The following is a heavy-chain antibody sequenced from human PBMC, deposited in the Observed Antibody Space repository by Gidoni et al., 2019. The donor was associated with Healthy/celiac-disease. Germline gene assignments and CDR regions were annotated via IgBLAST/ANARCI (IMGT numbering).Heavy chain of an antibody. CDR1: GFSLSNARMG. CDR3: ARIPLIYCSSTSCYRDYSDLYFDY. D-gene: IGHD2-2*02. Sequence: QVTLKESGPVLVKPTETLTLTCTVSGFSLSNARMGVSWIRQPPGKALEWLAHIFSNDEKSYSTSLKSRLTISKDTSKSQVVLTMTNMDPVDTATYYCARIPLIYCSSTSCYRDYSDLYFDYWGQGTLVTVSS. V-gene: IGHV2-26*01. J-gene: IGHJ4*02. CDR2: IFSNDEK.